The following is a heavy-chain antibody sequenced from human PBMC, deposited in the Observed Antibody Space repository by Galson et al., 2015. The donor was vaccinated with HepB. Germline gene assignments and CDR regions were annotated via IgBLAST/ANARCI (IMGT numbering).Heavy chain of an antibody. Sequence: SLRLSCAGSGFTFSDHYMDWVRQAPGKGLEWVGRSRHEGNSDTTEYAASVKGRFTISREDSKNSLYLQMNSLKTEDTAVYYCARALWDGTYNEGFGYWGQGTLVVVSS. CDR1: GFTFSDHY. V-gene: IGHV3-72*01. J-gene: IGHJ4*02. CDR3: ARALWDGTYNEGFGY. CDR2: SRHEGNSDTT. D-gene: IGHD1-26*01.